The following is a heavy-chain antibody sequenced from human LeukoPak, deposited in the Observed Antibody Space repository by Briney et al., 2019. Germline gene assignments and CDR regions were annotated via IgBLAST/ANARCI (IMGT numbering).Heavy chain of an antibody. J-gene: IGHJ4*02. CDR1: GYSFTSYC. Sequence: GESLKISCQGSGYSFTSYCIVWVRQKPGKGLEWMGIFDPGDSESRYSPSFQGQVTISVDKSINTAYLQWSSLKASDTAIYYCARHEVTAAAGTEFDSWGQGTLVTVSS. CDR2: FDPGDSES. D-gene: IGHD6-13*01. CDR3: ARHEVTAAAGTEFDS. V-gene: IGHV5-51*01.